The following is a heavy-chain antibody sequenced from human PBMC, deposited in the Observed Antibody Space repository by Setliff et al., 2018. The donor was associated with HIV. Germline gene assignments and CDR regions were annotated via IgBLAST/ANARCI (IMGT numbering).Heavy chain of an antibody. CDR2: ISSSGGTI. V-gene: IGHV3-11*04. Sequence: PGGSLRLSCAASGFRFSDHFASWFRQAPGKGLEWISYISSSGGTIYYADSVKGRFTISRDNAKNSLYLQMNSLRAEDTAVYYCARDSSSWYEFYFDCWGQGTLVTVSS. CDR1: GFRFSDHF. D-gene: IGHD6-13*01. J-gene: IGHJ4*02. CDR3: ARDSSSWYEFYFDC.